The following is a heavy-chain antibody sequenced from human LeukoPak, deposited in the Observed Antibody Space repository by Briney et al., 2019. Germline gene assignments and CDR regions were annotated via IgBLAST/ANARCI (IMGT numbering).Heavy chain of an antibody. CDR1: GFTFSSYS. Sequence: GGSLRLSCAASGFTFSSYSMNWVRQAPGKGLEWVSSISSSSSYIYYADSAKGRFTISRDNAKNSLYLQMNSLRAEDTAVYYCARRGIVATRTFDYWGQGTLVTVSS. V-gene: IGHV3-21*01. J-gene: IGHJ4*02. D-gene: IGHD5-12*01. CDR2: ISSSSSYI. CDR3: ARRGIVATRTFDY.